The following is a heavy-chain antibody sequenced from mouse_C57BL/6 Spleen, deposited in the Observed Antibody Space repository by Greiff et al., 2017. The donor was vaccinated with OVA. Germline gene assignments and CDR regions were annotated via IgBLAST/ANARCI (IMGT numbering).Heavy chain of an antibody. J-gene: IGHJ2*01. CDR3: ARDYYSNLFYFDY. D-gene: IGHD2-5*01. CDR1: GFNIKDYY. V-gene: IGHV14-2*01. Sequence: EVQGVESGAELVKPGASVKLSCPASGFNIKDYYMHWVKQRTEQGLEWIGRIDPEDGETKYAPKFQGKATITADTSSNTAYLQLSSLTSEDTAVYYCARDYYSNLFYFDYWGQGTTLTVSS. CDR2: IDPEDGET.